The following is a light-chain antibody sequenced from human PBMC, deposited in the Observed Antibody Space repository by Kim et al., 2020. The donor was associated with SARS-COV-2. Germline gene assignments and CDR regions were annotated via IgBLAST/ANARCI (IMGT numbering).Light chain of an antibody. CDR2: GKN. J-gene: IGLJ2*01. CDR3: NSRDSSGNLVV. CDR1: SLRSYY. Sequence: SSELTQDPAVSVALGQTVRITCQGDSLRSYYASWYQQKPGQAPVLVIYGKNNRPSGIPDRFSGSSSGNTASFTITGAQAEDEADYYCNSRDSSGNLVVFG. V-gene: IGLV3-19*01.